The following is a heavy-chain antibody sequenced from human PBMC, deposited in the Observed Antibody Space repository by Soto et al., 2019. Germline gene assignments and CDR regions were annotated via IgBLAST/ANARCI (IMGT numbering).Heavy chain of an antibody. J-gene: IGHJ5*02. D-gene: IGHD3-3*01. CDR2: IYPGDSDT. V-gene: IGHV5-51*01. CDR1: GYSFTSYW. Sequence: GESLKISCKGSGYSFTSYWIGWVRQMPGKGLEWMGIIYPGDSDTRYSPSFQGQVTISADKSISTAYLQWSSLKASDTAMYYCARQLEWLLYPLSYNWFDPWGQGTLVTVSS. CDR3: ARQLEWLLYPLSYNWFDP.